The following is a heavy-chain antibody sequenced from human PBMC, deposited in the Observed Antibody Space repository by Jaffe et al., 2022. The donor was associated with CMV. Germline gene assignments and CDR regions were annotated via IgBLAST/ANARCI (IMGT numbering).Heavy chain of an antibody. Sequence: QLQLQESGPGLVKPSETLSLTCTVSGGSISSSSYYWGWIRQPPGKGLEWIGSIYYSGSTYYNPSLKSRVTISVDTSKNQFSLKLSSVTAADTAVYYCAGQRRYMNHYYYMDVWGKGTTVTVSS. D-gene: IGHD1-1*01. V-gene: IGHV4-39*01. CDR1: GGSISSSSYY. J-gene: IGHJ6*03. CDR3: AGQRRYMNHYYYMDV. CDR2: IYYSGST.